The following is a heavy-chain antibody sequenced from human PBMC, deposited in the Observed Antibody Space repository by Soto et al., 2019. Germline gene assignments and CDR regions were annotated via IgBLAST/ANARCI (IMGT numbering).Heavy chain of an antibody. CDR2: XXXXXXX. CDR3: AKVVSGGHLDY. D-gene: IGHD6-25*01. Sequence: PSETLSLTCTVSGVSINNYYWTWIRQPPGKRLXXXXXXXXXXXXXXXXXXRSRVTFSVDTSKNQFSLSLTSVTAADTAVYFCAKVVSGGHLDYWGQGTLVTVSS. V-gene: IGHV4-59*01. J-gene: IGHJ4*02. CDR1: GVSINNYY.